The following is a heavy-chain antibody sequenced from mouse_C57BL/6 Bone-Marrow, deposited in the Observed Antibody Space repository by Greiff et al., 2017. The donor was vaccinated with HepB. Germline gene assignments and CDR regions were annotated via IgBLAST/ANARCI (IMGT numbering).Heavy chain of an antibody. J-gene: IGHJ2*01. CDR1: GYTFTSYG. CDR3: GYDGYYVSFDY. Sequence: VQLQQSGAELARPGASVKLSCKASGYTFTSYGISWVKQRTGQGLEWIGEIYPRSGNTYYNEKFKGKATLTADKSSSTAYMGLRSLTSEDSAVYFCGYDGYYVSFDYWGQGTTLTVSS. D-gene: IGHD2-3*01. CDR2: IYPRSGNT. V-gene: IGHV1-81*01.